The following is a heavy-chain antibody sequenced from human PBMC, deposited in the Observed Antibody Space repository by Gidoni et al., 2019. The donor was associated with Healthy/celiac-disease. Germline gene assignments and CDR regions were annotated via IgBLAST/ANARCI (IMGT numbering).Heavy chain of an antibody. D-gene: IGHD6-19*01. CDR2: INHSGST. CDR3: AREKIAVAQRNDAFDI. CDR1: GGSFSGYY. J-gene: IGHJ3*02. V-gene: IGHV4-34*01. Sequence: QVQLQQWGAGLLKPSETLSLTCAVYGGSFSGYYWSWIRQPPGKGLEWIGEINHSGSTNYTPSLKSRVTISVDTSKNQFSLKLSSVTAADTAVYYCAREKIAVAQRNDAFDIWGQGTMVTVSS.